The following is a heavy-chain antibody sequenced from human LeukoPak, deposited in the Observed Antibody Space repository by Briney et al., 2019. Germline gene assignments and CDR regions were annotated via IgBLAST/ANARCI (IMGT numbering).Heavy chain of an antibody. D-gene: IGHD6-13*01. CDR2: IRYDGSNK. J-gene: IGHJ4*02. Sequence: GGSLRLSCAASRFTFSSYGMHWVRQAPGKGLEWVAFIRYDGSNKYYADSVKGRFTISRDNTKNSLYLQMNSLRAEDTAVYYCARETIAAAYFDYWGQGTLVTVSS. CDR3: ARETIAAAYFDY. V-gene: IGHV3-30*02. CDR1: RFTFSSYG.